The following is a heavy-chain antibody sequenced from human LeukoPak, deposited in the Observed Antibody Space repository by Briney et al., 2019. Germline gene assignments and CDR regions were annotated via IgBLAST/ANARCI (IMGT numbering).Heavy chain of an antibody. V-gene: IGHV3-21*01. CDR3: ARETVDSGYAQNIYFHYYYYMDV. D-gene: IGHD5-12*01. CDR2: ISSSSSYI. J-gene: IGHJ6*03. CDR1: GFTFSSYS. Sequence: PGGSLRLSCAASGFTFSSYSMNWVRQAPGKGLEWVPSISSSSSYIYYADSVKGRFTISRDNAKNSLYLQMNSLRAEDTAVYYCARETVDSGYAQNIYFHYYYYMDVWGKGTTVTVSS.